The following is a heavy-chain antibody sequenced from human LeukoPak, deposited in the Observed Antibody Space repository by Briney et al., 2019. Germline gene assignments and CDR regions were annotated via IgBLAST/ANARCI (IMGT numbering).Heavy chain of an antibody. CDR2: IKQDGSEK. V-gene: IGHV3-7*01. CDR1: GFTFSKYW. CDR3: ARDADLGATISGAFDI. J-gene: IGHJ3*02. D-gene: IGHD5-24*01. Sequence: PGGSLRLSCAASGFTFSKYWMTWVRQAPGKGLEWVASIKQDGSEKYYVDSVKGRFTVSRDNAKNSVYVQMNRLRVEDTAIYYCARDADLGATISGAFDIWGQGRKVTASS.